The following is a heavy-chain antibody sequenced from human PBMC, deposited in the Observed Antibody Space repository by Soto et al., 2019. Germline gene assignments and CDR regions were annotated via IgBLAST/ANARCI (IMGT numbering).Heavy chain of an antibody. V-gene: IGHV3-74*01. Sequence: EVQLVESGGGLVQPGGSLRLSCAASGFTFSSYWMHWVRQAPGKGLVWVSRINSDGSSTSYAASVRGRSTISGDNAKNTLHLQMNRLGAEDTAVYYCARDVDGDYGYWGQGTLVTVSS. CDR3: ARDVDGDYGY. CDR2: INSDGSST. J-gene: IGHJ4*02. CDR1: GFTFSSYW. D-gene: IGHD4-17*01.